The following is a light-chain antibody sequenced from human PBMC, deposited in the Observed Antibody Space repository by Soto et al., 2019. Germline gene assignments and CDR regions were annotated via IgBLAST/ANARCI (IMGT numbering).Light chain of an antibody. CDR2: GAS. V-gene: IGKV3-20*01. CDR1: QSVSSSY. J-gene: IGKJ1*01. Sequence: EIVLTQSPGTLSLSPWEIATLSCRASQSVSSSYLAWYQQKSGQAPRLLIYGASSRAIHTPDRFSGSGSGTDFTLTISGLEPEDFAVYYCQHFGNSLWTFGQGTKVDIK. CDR3: QHFGNSLWT.